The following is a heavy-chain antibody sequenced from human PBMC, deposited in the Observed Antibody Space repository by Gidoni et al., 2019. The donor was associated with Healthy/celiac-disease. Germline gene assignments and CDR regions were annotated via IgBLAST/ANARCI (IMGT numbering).Heavy chain of an antibody. Sequence: QVQLVQSGAEAKKPGASVKVSCTASGYTFTGYYMHWVRQAPGQGLEWMGWINPNSGGTNYAQKFQGRVTMTRDTSISTAYMELSRLRSDDTAVYYCATPGTIAAAGHYYYYGMDVWGQGTTVTVSS. J-gene: IGHJ6*02. CDR1: GYTFTGYY. D-gene: IGHD6-13*01. CDR2: INPNSGGT. V-gene: IGHV1-2*02. CDR3: ATPGTIAAAGHYYYYGMDV.